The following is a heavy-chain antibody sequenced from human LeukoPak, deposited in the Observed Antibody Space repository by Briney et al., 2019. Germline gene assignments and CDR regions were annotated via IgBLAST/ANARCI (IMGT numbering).Heavy chain of an antibody. CDR2: IYTSGST. V-gene: IGHV4-61*02. CDR3: ARDIVVVVAATYNWFDP. Sequence: SETLSLTCTVSGASISSGSYHWSLIRQPAGKGLDWIGRIYTSGSTNYNPSLKSRVTISVDTSKNQFSLKLSSVTAADTAVYYCARDIVVVVAATYNWFDPWGQGTLVTVSS. CDR1: GASISSGSYH. J-gene: IGHJ5*02. D-gene: IGHD2-15*01.